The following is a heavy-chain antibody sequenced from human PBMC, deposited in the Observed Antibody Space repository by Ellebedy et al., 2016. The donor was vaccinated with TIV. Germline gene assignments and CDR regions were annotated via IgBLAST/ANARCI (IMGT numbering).Heavy chain of an antibody. Sequence: GESLKISCVASGFTVSSNYMSWVRQAPGKGLEWVSVIFTSDITSYADSVRGRFTISRDTYKNTVSLQMNSLRVEDTAIYYCAVVDFCWGQGTLVTVSS. V-gene: IGHV3-53*01. J-gene: IGHJ4*02. CDR2: IFTSDIT. CDR3: AVVDFC. D-gene: IGHD2-15*01. CDR1: GFTVSSNY.